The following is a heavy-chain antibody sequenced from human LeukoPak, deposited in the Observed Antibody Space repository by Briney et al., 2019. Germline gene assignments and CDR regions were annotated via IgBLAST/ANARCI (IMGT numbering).Heavy chain of an antibody. D-gene: IGHD4-11*01. CDR3: ATTPLYRKGYFDL. Sequence: ASQTLSVICTVSGGSINSGSYYWSWIRQPAGKGLEWIGRIYTSGSTNYNPSLKSRVTMSVVTSKNQFSLKLSSVTAADTAVYYCATTPLYRKGYFDLWGRGTLVTVSS. CDR2: IYTSGST. V-gene: IGHV4-61*02. J-gene: IGHJ2*01. CDR1: GGSINSGSYY.